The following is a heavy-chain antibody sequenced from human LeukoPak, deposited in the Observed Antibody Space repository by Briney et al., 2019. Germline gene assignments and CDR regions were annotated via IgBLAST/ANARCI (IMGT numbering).Heavy chain of an antibody. Sequence: SQTLSLTCAISGDSVSSKSASWNWIRRSPPRGLEWLGRTYSRSKWFNDYAVSVKSRITINPDTSKNQFSLHLSSVTPDDTAVYYCARGTGSLDYWGQGTLVTVSS. V-gene: IGHV6-1*01. CDR2: TYSRSKWFN. CDR3: ARGTGSLDY. CDR1: GDSVSSKSAS. D-gene: IGHD1-26*01. J-gene: IGHJ4*02.